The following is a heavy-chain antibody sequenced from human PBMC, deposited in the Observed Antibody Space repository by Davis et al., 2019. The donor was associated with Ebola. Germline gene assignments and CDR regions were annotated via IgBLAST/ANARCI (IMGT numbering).Heavy chain of an antibody. J-gene: IGHJ5*02. CDR2: IYHSGST. CDR1: GGSISSSNW. D-gene: IGHD3-3*01. Sequence: PSETLSLTCAVSGGSISSSNWWSWVRQPPGKGLEWIGEIYHSGSTNYNPSLKSRVTISVDKSKNPFSLKLSSVTAADTAVYYCARATTLRFLEWPHPSFDPWGQGTLVTVSS. V-gene: IGHV4-4*02. CDR3: ARATTLRFLEWPHPSFDP.